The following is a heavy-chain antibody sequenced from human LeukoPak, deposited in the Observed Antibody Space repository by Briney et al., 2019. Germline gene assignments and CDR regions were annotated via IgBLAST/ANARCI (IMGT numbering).Heavy chain of an antibody. CDR3: ARSRMTTLTEAILLYY. D-gene: IGHD4-17*01. Sequence: GGSLRLSCAASGFTDSSTYMLWLRQAPGKGLEWVSFIYSGGSTFFADSVKGRFTISRDISKNTLYLQMNSLRAEDTAVYFCARSRMTTLTEAILLYYWGQGTLVTVSS. CDR2: IYSGGST. CDR1: GFTDSSTY. J-gene: IGHJ4*02. V-gene: IGHV3-53*01.